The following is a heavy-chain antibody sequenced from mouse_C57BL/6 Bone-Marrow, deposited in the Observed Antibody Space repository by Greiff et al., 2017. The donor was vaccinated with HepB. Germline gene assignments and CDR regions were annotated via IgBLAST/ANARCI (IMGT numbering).Heavy chain of an antibody. CDR3: ARGGTLYAMDY. V-gene: IGHV5-6*02. CDR2: ISSGGSYT. Sequence: EVMLVESGGYLVKPGGSLKLSCAASGFTFSSYGMSWVRQTPDKRLEWVATISSGGSYTYYPDSVKGRFTISRDNAKNTLYLQMSSLKSEDTAMYYCARGGTLYAMDYWGQGTSVTVSS. CDR1: GFTFSSYG. J-gene: IGHJ4*01.